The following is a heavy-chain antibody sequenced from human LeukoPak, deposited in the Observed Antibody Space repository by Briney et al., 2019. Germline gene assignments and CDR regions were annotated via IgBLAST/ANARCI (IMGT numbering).Heavy chain of an antibody. CDR3: ARGAYFYGSGINWFDP. D-gene: IGHD3-10*01. Sequence: SQTLSLACTVSGGSISSTSYYWSWIRQPAGKGLEWIGHIYTTGSTNYNPSLKSRVTISLDTSKNHFSLKLSSVTAADTAVYYCARGAYFYGSGINWFDPWGQGTLITVSS. CDR2: IYTTGST. CDR1: GGSISSTSYY. V-gene: IGHV4-61*09. J-gene: IGHJ5*02.